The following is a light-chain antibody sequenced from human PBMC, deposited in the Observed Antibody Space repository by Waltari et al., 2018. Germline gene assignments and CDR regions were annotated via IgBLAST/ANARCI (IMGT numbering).Light chain of an antibody. V-gene: IGKV1-27*01. J-gene: IGKJ1*01. Sequence: DIQMTQFPSSLSASVGDRVTITCRTSQGINNYLAWYQQKPGHVPRFLIYGASTLHSGVPSRFSGSGSGTHFTLTITSLQPEDVGTYYCQKYDSAPRSFGQGTTVEIK. CDR1: QGINNY. CDR3: QKYDSAPRS. CDR2: GAS.